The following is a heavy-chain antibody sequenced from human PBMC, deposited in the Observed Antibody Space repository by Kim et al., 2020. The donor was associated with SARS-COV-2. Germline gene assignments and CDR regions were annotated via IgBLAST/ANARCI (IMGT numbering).Heavy chain of an antibody. Sequence: GGSLRLSCAASGFTFSSYSMNWVRQAPGKGLEWVSSISSSSSYIYYADSVKGRFTISRDNAKNSLYLQMNSLRAEDTAVYYCARDLGGYYDFWSGWVAFDIWGQGTMVTVSS. D-gene: IGHD3-3*01. V-gene: IGHV3-21*01. CDR3: ARDLGGYYDFWSGWVAFDI. CDR1: GFTFSSYS. J-gene: IGHJ3*02. CDR2: ISSSSSYI.